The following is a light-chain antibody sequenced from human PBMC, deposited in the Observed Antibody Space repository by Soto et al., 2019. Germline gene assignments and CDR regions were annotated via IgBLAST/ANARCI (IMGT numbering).Light chain of an antibody. J-gene: IGLJ2*01. CDR1: SSNIGSNS. CDR2: SND. CDR3: AAWDDSLNGV. Sequence: QAVVAQPPSASGTPGQRVTISCSGSSSNIGSNSVSWYQQLPGTAPKLLIYSNDQRPSGVPDRFSGSKSGTSASLAISGLQSEDEADYYCAAWDDSLNGVFGGGTKVTVL. V-gene: IGLV1-44*01.